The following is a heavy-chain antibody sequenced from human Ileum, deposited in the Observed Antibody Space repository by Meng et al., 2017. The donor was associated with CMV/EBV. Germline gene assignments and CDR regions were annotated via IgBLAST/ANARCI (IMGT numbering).Heavy chain of an antibody. CDR3: VRGQVYFDF. CDR2: TYNDGYT. V-gene: IGHV3-66*02. Sequence: GGSLRLSCAASGLIVSDNYMTWVRQAPGKGLEWVSLTYNDGYTSYADSVRGRFTVSRDNSKNTLFLQMNSLRAEDTAVYYCVRGQVYFDFWGQGALVTVSS. CDR1: GLIVSDNY. J-gene: IGHJ4*01.